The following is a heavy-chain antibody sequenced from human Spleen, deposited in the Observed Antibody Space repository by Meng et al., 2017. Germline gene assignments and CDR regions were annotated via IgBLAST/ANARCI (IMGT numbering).Heavy chain of an antibody. CDR3: VGRAVGTITGHYGMDV. Sequence: SETLSLTCTVFGGSISSNSFSWGWIRQPPGKGLEWIGSILISGTTHYNPSLKSRVTMSRDTSKNQFSLKLNSVTAADTAVYSCVGRAVGTITGHYGMDVWGQGTTVTVSS. CDR2: ILISGTT. J-gene: IGHJ6*02. V-gene: IGHV4-39*07. D-gene: IGHD5-12*01. CDR1: GGSISSNSFS.